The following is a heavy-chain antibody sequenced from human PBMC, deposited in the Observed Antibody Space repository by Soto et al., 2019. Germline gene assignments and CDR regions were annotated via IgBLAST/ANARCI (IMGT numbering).Heavy chain of an antibody. CDR3: ATWHLREHAYDI. Sequence: DVQLVESGGGLIQPGGSLRLSCVASGLTVSGKKYVAWVRQAPGKGPEWVPGFYDLDGTYYAYSGGGRFTTSIGNARTTVWLQMRDLRPEDTALYFCATWHLREHAYDIWGRGKMVTVSS. CDR1: GLTVSGKKY. V-gene: IGHV3-53*01. CDR2: FYDLDGT. D-gene: IGHD5-12*01. J-gene: IGHJ3*02.